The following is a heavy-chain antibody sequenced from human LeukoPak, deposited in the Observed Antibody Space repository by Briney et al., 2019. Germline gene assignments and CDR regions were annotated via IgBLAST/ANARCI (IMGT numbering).Heavy chain of an antibody. CDR3: ARKVMVRGVIIFDY. D-gene: IGHD3-10*01. CDR1: GGSISSYY. CDR2: IYYSGST. V-gene: IGHV4-59*01. J-gene: IGHJ4*02. Sequence: SETLSLTCTVSGGSISSYYWSWIRQPPGKGLEWIGYIYYSGSTNYNPSLKSRVTISVDTSKSQFSLKLSSVTAADTAVYYCARKVMVRGVIIFDYWGQGTLVTVSS.